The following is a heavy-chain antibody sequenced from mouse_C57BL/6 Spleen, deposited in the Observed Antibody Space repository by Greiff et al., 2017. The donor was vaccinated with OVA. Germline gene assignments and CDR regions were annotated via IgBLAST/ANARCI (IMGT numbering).Heavy chain of an antibody. Sequence: QVQLQQPGTELVKPGASVKLSCKASGYTFTSYWMHWVKQRPGQGLEWIGNINPSNGGTNYNEKFKSKATLTVDKSSSTAYMQLSRLPSEDSAVYKCAREGVIRRKGDSAGIAYWGQGTLVTVSS. CDR2: INPSNGGT. CDR1: GYTFTSYW. J-gene: IGHJ3*01. V-gene: IGHV1-53*01. D-gene: IGHD1-3*01. CDR3: AREGVIRRKGDSAGIAY.